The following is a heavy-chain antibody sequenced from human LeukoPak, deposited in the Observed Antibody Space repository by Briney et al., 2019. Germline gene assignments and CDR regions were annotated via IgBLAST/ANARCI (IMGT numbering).Heavy chain of an antibody. Sequence: GGSLRLSCAASGFTFSSHDMNWVRQAPGKGLEWVSAISGSGGSTYYADSVKGRFTISRDNSKNTLYLQMNSLRAEDTAVYYCAKNLEPDYDFWSGYSPTFDYWGQGTLVTVSS. CDR3: AKNLEPDYDFWSGYSPTFDY. CDR1: GFTFSSHD. CDR2: ISGSGGST. D-gene: IGHD3-3*01. J-gene: IGHJ4*02. V-gene: IGHV3-23*01.